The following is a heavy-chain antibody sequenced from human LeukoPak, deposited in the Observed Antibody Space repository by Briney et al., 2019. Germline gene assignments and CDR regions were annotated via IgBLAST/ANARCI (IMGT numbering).Heavy chain of an antibody. CDR1: GFTFSSYA. D-gene: IGHD3-9*01. Sequence: GGSLRLSCAASGFTFSSYAMSWVRQAPGKGLEWVSAISGSGGSTYYADSVKGRFTISRDNSKNTLHLQMNSLRAEDTAVYYCAKAGDYDILTGPAPDYWGQGTLVTVSS. V-gene: IGHV3-23*01. J-gene: IGHJ4*02. CDR2: ISGSGGST. CDR3: AKAGDYDILTGPAPDY.